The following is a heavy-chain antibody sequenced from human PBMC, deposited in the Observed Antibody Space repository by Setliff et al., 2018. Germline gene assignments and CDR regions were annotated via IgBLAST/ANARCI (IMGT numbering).Heavy chain of an antibody. Sequence: GASVKVSCKASGYTFTGYYMHWVRQAPGQGLEWMGWINPNSGGTNYAQKFQGWVTMTRDTSISTAYMELSRLRSDDTAVYYCARDRDSSGYPYYFDYWGQGTLVTVS. D-gene: IGHD3-22*01. CDR1: GYTFTGYY. V-gene: IGHV1-2*04. CDR3: ARDRDSSGYPYYFDY. J-gene: IGHJ4*02. CDR2: INPNSGGT.